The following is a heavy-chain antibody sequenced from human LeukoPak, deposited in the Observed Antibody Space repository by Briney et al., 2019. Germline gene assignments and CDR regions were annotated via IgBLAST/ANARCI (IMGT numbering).Heavy chain of an antibody. CDR1: GGSISSSSYY. D-gene: IGHD3-9*01. V-gene: IGHV4-39*01. CDR2: IYYSGSA. J-gene: IGHJ4*02. Sequence: SETLSLTCTVSGGSISSSSYYWGWIRQPPGKGLEGIGRIYYSGSAYYNPSLKSRVTISVDTSKNQFSLQLSSVAAADTAVYYCARHRAYYDILTGYPGGFGYWGQGTLVTVSS. CDR3: ARHRAYYDILTGYPGGFGY.